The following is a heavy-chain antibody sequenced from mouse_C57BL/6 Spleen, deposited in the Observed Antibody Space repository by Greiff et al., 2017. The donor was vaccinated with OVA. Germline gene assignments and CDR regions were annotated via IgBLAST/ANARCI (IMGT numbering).Heavy chain of an antibody. J-gene: IGHJ4*01. CDR2: IRLKSDNYAT. V-gene: IGHV6-3*01. CDR1: GFTFSNYW. CDR3: TDYYYGLRY. D-gene: IGHD1-1*01. Sequence: EVKLEESGGGLVQPGGSMKLSCVASGFTFSNYWMNWVRQSPEKGLEWVAQIRLKSDNYATHYAESVKGRFTISRDDSKSSVYLQMNNLRAEDTGIYYCTDYYYGLRYWGQGTSVTVSS.